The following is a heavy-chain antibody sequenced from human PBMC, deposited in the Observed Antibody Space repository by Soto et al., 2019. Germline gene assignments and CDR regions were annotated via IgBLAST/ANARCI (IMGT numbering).Heavy chain of an antibody. CDR2: ISAYNGNT. CDR3: ARDANDILTGYYHY. D-gene: IGHD3-9*01. CDR1: GYTFTSYG. Sequence: QVQLVQSGAEVKKPGASVKVYCKASGYTFTSYGISWVRQAAGQGLEWMGWISAYNGNTNYAQKLQGRVTMTTDTSTSTAYMELRSLRSDDTAVYYCARDANDILTGYYHYWGQGTLVTVSS. V-gene: IGHV1-18*01. J-gene: IGHJ4*02.